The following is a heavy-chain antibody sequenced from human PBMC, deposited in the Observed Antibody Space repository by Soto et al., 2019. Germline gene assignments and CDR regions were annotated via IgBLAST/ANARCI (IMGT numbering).Heavy chain of an antibody. CDR3: ARAGVQELAFDY. J-gene: IGHJ4*02. CDR1: GGSVSSGSYY. Sequence: SETLSLTCTVSGGSVSSGSYYWSWIRQPPGKGLEWIGYIYYSGSTNYNPSLKSRVTISVDTSKNQFSLKLSSVTAADTAVYYCARAGVQELAFDYWGQGTLVTVPQ. CDR2: IYYSGST. V-gene: IGHV4-61*01. D-gene: IGHD3-10*01.